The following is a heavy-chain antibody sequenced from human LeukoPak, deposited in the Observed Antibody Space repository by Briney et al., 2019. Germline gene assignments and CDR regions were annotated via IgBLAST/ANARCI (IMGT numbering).Heavy chain of an antibody. Sequence: PSETLSLTCAVHGGSFSGYYWSWIRQPPGKGLEWIGEINHSGSTNYNPSLKSRVTISVDTSKNQFSLKLSSVTAADTAVYYCGRGVRVLYYYYMDVWGKGTTVTVSS. CDR1: GGSFSGYY. CDR2: INHSGST. V-gene: IGHV4-34*01. J-gene: IGHJ6*03. D-gene: IGHD3-10*01. CDR3: GRGVRVLYYYYMDV.